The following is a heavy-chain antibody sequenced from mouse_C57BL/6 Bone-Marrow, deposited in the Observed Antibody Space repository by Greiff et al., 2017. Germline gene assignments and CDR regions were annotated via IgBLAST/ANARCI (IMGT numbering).Heavy chain of an antibody. J-gene: IGHJ4*01. Sequence: VPLQQSGPELVKPGASVKISCKASGYAFSSSWMNWVKQRPGKGLEWIGRIYPGDGDTNYNGKFKGKATLTADKSSSTAYMQLSSLTSEDSAVYFCARSQFITTVVATNYYAMDYWGQGTSVTVSS. V-gene: IGHV1-82*01. CDR2: IYPGDGDT. CDR3: ARSQFITTVVATNYYAMDY. CDR1: GYAFSSSW. D-gene: IGHD1-1*01.